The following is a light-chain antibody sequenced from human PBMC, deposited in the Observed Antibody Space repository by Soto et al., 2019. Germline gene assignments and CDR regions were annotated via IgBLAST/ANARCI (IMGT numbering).Light chain of an antibody. J-gene: IGLJ2*01. CDR2: SIS. CDR3: LLYYGGAVV. CDR1: SGAVTADHN. V-gene: IGLV7-43*01. Sequence: QAVVTQEPSVTVTPGGTVTLTCGFNSGAVTADHNPAWLRQKPGQLPRSLIYSISKQHSWTPVRFSGSLLGGKAALTLSGVQPEDEADYYCLLYYGGAVVFGGGTKVTVL.